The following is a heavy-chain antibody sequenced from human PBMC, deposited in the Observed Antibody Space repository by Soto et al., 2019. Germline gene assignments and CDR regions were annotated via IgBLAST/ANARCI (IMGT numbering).Heavy chain of an antibody. Sequence: QVQLVQSGAEVKKPGASVKVSCKASGYTFTSYYMHWVRQTPGQGLEWMGIINPSGGSTSYAQKFQGRGTMTRDTSTSTVYMELSSLRSEDTAVYYCARREGAELTFDYWGQGTLVTVSS. CDR3: ARREGAELTFDY. J-gene: IGHJ4*02. D-gene: IGHD1-26*01. CDR1: GYTFTSYY. V-gene: IGHV1-46*01. CDR2: INPSGGST.